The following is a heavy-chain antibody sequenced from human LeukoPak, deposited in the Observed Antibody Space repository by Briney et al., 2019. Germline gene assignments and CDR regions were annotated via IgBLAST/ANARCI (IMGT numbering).Heavy chain of an antibody. V-gene: IGHV4-39*01. Sequence: SETLSLTCAVSGGSISSGTYYWAWLRQSPGKGLEWIGSIYNSASTYYNPSFKSRVTLSVDTSRTQFSLKVRSVTAADTAMYYSATNKTMMTTAGLFDPWGQGTLVIVSS. CDR1: GGSISSGTYY. D-gene: IGHD4-17*01. CDR2: IYNSAST. CDR3: ATNKTMMTTAGLFDP. J-gene: IGHJ5*02.